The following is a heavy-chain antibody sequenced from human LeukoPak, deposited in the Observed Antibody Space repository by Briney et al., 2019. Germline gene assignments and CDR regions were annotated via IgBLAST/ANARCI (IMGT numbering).Heavy chain of an antibody. CDR2: INHSGST. V-gene: IGHV4-34*01. Sequence: SETLSLTCAVYGGSFSGYYWSWIRQPPGKGLEWIGEINHSGSTNYNPSLKSRVTISVDTSKNQSSLKLSSVTAADTAVDYCARSSGWYRKTYYFDYWGQGTLVTVSS. D-gene: IGHD6-19*01. CDR1: GGSFSGYY. J-gene: IGHJ4*02. CDR3: ARSSGWYRKTYYFDY.